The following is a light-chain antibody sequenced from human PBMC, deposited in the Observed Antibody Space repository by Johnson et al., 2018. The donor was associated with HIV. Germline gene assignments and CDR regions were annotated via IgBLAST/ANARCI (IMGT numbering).Light chain of an antibody. CDR3: GTWDSSLSAYV. CDR2: ENN. CDR1: SSNIGDNY. J-gene: IGLJ1*01. V-gene: IGLV1-51*02. Sequence: QSVLTQPPSVSAAPGQKVTISCSGSSSNIGDNYVSWYQQLPGTAPKLLIYENNKRPSGIPDRFSGSKSGTSATLGITGLQTGDEGDYYCGTWDSSLSAYVCGIGTKVTVL.